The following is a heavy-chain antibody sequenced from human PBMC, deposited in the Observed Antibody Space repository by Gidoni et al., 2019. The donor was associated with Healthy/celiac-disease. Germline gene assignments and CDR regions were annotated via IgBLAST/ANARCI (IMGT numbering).Heavy chain of an antibody. V-gene: IGHV3-48*02. J-gene: IGHJ4*02. D-gene: IGHD3-10*01. CDR2: ISSSSSTI. CDR3: ARCGLSWGSGSYFPDY. CDR1: GFTFSSYS. Sequence: EVQLVESGGGLVQPGGCLRLSCAASGFTFSSYSMNWVRQAPGKGLEWVSYISSSSSTIYYADSVKGRFTISRDNAKNSLYLQMNSLRDEDTAVYYCARCGLSWGSGSYFPDYWGQGTLVTVSS.